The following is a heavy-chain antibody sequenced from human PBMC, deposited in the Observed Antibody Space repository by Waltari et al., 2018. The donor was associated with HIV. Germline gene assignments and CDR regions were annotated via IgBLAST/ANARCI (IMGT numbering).Heavy chain of an antibody. CDR2: IKSKQSGGTV. CDR3: TTGSSGAEDY. CDR1: GFEIQKYW. D-gene: IGHD3-22*01. J-gene: IGHJ4*02. Sequence: EVKLVESGGGIVKTGEYLKVTYENTGFEIQKYWMSWFRQAPEKGLEWVGRIKSKQSGGTVDYAAPVKGRFTISRDDSKNMMYLQMDSLESEDTAVYYCTTGSSGAEDYWGQGTLVTVSS. V-gene: IGHV3-15*01.